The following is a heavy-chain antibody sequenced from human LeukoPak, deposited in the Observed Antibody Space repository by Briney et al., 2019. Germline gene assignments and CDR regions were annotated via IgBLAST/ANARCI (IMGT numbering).Heavy chain of an antibody. CDR3: ARVEYDTYYYYYYMDV. CDR1: GYTFTSYG. CDR2: ISAYNGNT. D-gene: IGHD3-22*01. J-gene: IGHJ6*03. V-gene: IGHV1-18*01. Sequence: ASVKVSCKASGYTFTSYGISWVRQAPGQGLEWMGWISAYNGNTNYAQKLQGRVTMTTDTSTSTAYMELRSLRSDDTAVYYCARVEYDTYYYYYYMDVWGKGTTVTVSS.